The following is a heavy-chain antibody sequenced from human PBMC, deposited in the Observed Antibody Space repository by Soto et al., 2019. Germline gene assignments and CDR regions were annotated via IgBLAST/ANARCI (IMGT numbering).Heavy chain of an antibody. Sequence: QVQLVQSGAEVKKPGASVKVSCKASGYVFTSSFMHWVRQAPGQGLEWMAMINPSIGSTTYAHKCQGRIAVTTDRSAATVYMDLSSLRSADTAIYYCAREVNSVIMSGDTEDYSGLDVWGQGTTVIVSS. D-gene: IGHD1-26*01. J-gene: IGHJ6*02. CDR3: AREVNSVIMSGDTEDYSGLDV. CDR2: INPSIGST. CDR1: GYVFTSSF. V-gene: IGHV1-46*01.